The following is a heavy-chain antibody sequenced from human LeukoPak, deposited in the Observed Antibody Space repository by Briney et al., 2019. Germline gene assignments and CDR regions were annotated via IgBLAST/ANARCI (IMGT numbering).Heavy chain of an antibody. J-gene: IGHJ4*02. CDR2: ISSNGGST. CDR1: GFTFSNYA. Sequence: AGGSLRLSCAASGFTFSNYAMHWVRQAPGKGLEYVSAISSNGGSTYYANSVKGRFTISRDNAKNSLYLQMNSLRAEDTALYYCAKDDRGVGELSSFLDYWGQGTLVTVSS. CDR3: AKDDRGVGELSSFLDY. D-gene: IGHD3-10*01. V-gene: IGHV3-64*01.